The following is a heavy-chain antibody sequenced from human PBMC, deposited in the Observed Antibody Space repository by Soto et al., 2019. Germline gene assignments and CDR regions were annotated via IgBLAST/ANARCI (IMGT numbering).Heavy chain of an antibody. D-gene: IGHD2-8*01. CDR2: ISWDGGST. V-gene: IGHV3-43*01. Sequence: GGSLRLSCAASGFTFDDYTMHWVRQAPGKGLEWVSLISWDGGSTYYADSVKGRFTISRDNSKNSLYLQMNSLRTEDTALYYCAKGPLCTNGVCYPDYWGQGTLVTVSS. CDR3: AKGPLCTNGVCYPDY. CDR1: GFTFDDYT. J-gene: IGHJ4*02.